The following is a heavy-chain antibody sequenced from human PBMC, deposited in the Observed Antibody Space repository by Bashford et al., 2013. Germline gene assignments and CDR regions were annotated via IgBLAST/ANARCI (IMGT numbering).Heavy chain of an antibody. J-gene: IGHJ4*02. D-gene: IGHD2-15*01. V-gene: IGHV4-31*03. CDR2: IYYSGST. Sequence: SETLSLTCTVSGGSISSGGYYWSWIRQHPGKGLEWIGYIYYSGSTYYNPSLKSRVTISVDTSKNQFSLKLSSVTAADTAVYYCARSGLQNYFDYWGQGTLVTVSS. CDR3: ARSGLQNYFDY. CDR1: GGSISSGGYY.